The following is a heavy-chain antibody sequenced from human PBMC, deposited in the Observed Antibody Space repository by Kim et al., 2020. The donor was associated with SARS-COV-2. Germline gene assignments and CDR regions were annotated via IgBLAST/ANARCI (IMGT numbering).Heavy chain of an antibody. D-gene: IGHD2-15*01. CDR2: IYSGGSST. CDR1: GFTFSSYA. V-gene: IGHV3-23*03. CDR3: AKEAGMVVAAHYPLGMDV. Sequence: GGSLRLSCAASGFTFSSYAMSWVRQAPGKGLEWVSVIYSGGSSTYYADSVKGRFTISRDNSKNTLYLQMNSLRAEDTAVYYCAKEAGMVVAAHYPLGMDVWGQGTTVTVSS. J-gene: IGHJ6*02.